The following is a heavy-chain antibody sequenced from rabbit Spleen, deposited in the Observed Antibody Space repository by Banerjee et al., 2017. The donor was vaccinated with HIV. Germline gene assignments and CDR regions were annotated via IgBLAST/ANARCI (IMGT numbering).Heavy chain of an antibody. J-gene: IGHJ6*01. CDR3: ARDTGSSFSSYGMDL. V-gene: IGHV1S40*01. Sequence: QSLEESGGGLVQPEGSLTLTCIASGFSFSSNYYMCWVRQAPGKGLEWIGCIYAGSSGDTYYASWAKGRFTISKTSSTTVTLQMTSLTAADTATYFCARDTGSSFSSYGMDLWGPGLVTVS. CDR2: IYAGSSGDT. CDR1: GFSFSSNYY. D-gene: IGHD8-1*01.